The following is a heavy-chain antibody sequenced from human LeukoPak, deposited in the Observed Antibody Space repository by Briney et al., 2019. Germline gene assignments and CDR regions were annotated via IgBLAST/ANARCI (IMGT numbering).Heavy chain of an antibody. D-gene: IGHD2-15*01. Sequence: GRSLRLSYAASGFTFSSYSMNWVRQPPGKGLEWVSSISSSSSYIYYADSVKGRFTISRDNAKNSLYLQMNSLRAEDTAVYYCARDRVVVVAATGGMDVWGQGTTVTVSS. CDR2: ISSSSSYI. V-gene: IGHV3-21*01. CDR3: ARDRVVVVAATGGMDV. J-gene: IGHJ6*02. CDR1: GFTFSSYS.